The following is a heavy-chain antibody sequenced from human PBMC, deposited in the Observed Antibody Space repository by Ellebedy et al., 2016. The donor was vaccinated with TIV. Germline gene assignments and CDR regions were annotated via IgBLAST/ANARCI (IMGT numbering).Heavy chain of an antibody. D-gene: IGHD2-15*01. V-gene: IGHV5-51*01. CDR2: IYPGDSDT. CDR3: ATHVVAASWYFGL. CDR1: GYSFTSYW. Sequence: GESLKISXKGSGYSFTSYWIGWVRQMPGKGLESMGLIYPGDSDTRYNPSFQGQVIISVDKSINTAYLQWSSLKASDTAMYYCATHVVAASWYFGLWGRGTLVSVSS. J-gene: IGHJ2*01.